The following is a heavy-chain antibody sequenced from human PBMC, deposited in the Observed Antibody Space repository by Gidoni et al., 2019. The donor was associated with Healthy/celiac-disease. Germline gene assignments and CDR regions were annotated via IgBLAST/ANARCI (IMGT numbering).Heavy chain of an antibody. CDR3: ARDRVYCSGGSCSLPDY. CDR1: GYTFTSYY. CDR2: INPSGGST. J-gene: IGHJ4*02. V-gene: IGHV1-46*01. D-gene: IGHD2-15*01. Sequence: QVQLVQSGAEVKKPGASVKVSCKASGYTFTSYYMHWVRQAPGQGLEWMGIINPSGGSTSYAQKFQGRVTMTRDTSTSTVYMELGSLRSEDTAVYYCARDRVYCSGGSCSLPDYWGQGTLVTVSS.